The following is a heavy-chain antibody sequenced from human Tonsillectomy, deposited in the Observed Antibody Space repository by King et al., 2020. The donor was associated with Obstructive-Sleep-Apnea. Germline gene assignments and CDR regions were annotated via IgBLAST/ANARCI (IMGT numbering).Heavy chain of an antibody. CDR3: AKDYDSSGYYPTPFDY. V-gene: IGHV3-30*18. D-gene: IGHD3-22*01. Sequence: VQLVESGGGVVQPGRSLRLSCAASGFTFSSYGMHWVRQAPGKGLEWVAVISYDGSNKYYADSVKGRFTISRDNSKNTLYLQMNRLRAEDTAVYYCAKDYDSSGYYPTPFDYWGQGTLVTVSS. CDR1: GFTFSSYG. CDR2: ISYDGSNK. J-gene: IGHJ4*02.